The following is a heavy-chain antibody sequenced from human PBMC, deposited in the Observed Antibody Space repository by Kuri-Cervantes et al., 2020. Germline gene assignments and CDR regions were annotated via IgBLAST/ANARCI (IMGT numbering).Heavy chain of an antibody. J-gene: IGHJ4*02. CDR2: IYSGGST. Sequence: GGSLRLSCAASGFTVSSNYMSWVRQAPGKGLEWVSVIYSGGSTYYADSVKGRFTISRDNAKNSLYLQMNSLRAEDTAVYYCARDQGTSPYDYWGQGTLVTVSS. D-gene: IGHD2-2*01. CDR1: GFTVSSNY. V-gene: IGHV3-53*05. CDR3: ARDQGTSPYDY.